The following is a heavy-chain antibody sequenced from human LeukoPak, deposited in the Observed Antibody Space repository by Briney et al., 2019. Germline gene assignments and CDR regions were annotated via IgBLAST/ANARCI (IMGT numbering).Heavy chain of an antibody. V-gene: IGHV1-8*03. Sequence: ASVKVSFKASGYTFTSYDINWVRQATGQGLEWMGWMNPNSGNTGYAQKFQGRVTITRNTSISTAYMELSSLRSEDTAVYYCARGYKDIVVXPAASYRYYYXXMDVWGKGTTXTXXS. CDR3: ARGYKDIVVXPAASYRYYYXXMDV. J-gene: IGHJ6*03. CDR1: GYTFTSYD. CDR2: MNPNSGNT. D-gene: IGHD2-2*01.